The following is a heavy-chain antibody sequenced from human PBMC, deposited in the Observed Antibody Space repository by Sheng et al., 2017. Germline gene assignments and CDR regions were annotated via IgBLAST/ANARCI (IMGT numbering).Heavy chain of an antibody. CDR3: ANSPRRVATALYYYYYMDV. Sequence: QVQLVQSGAEVKKPGSSVKVSCKASGGTFSSYAISWVRQAPGQGLEWMGGIIPILGIANYAQKFQGRVTITADKSTSTAYMELSSLRSEDTAVYYCANSPRRVATALYYYYYMDVWGKGTTVTVSS. D-gene: IGHD5-12*01. J-gene: IGHJ6*03. CDR1: GGTFSSYA. CDR2: IIPILGIA. V-gene: IGHV1-69*04.